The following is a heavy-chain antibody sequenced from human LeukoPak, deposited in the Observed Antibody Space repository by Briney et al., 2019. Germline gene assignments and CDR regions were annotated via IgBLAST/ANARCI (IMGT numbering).Heavy chain of an antibody. CDR1: GFTFRSYN. Sequence: PGGSLRVSCAASGFTFRSYNMNWVRQAPGKRPEWVSSISSSSYIYYADSVKGRFTISRDNAKNSLYLQMNSLRAEDTALYYCARGASRADYWGQGTLVTVSS. CDR3: ARGASRADY. J-gene: IGHJ4*02. CDR2: ISSSSYI. V-gene: IGHV3-21*01.